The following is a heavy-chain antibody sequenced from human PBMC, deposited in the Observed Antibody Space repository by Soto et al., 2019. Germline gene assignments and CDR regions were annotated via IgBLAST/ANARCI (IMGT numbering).Heavy chain of an antibody. CDR1: GFSFSSYW. J-gene: IGHJ4*02. V-gene: IGHV3-74*01. CDR2: IKTDGSST. CDR3: AKREGNTYGLFH. D-gene: IGHD5-18*01. Sequence: EVQQVESGGGLVQPGGSLRLSCAASGFSFSSYWIHWLRQAPGKGLVWVSRIKTDGSSTDYADSVKGRFTISRDNAKNTLYLQMNSLSAEDTAVYYCAKREGNTYGLFHWGQGTLVTVSS.